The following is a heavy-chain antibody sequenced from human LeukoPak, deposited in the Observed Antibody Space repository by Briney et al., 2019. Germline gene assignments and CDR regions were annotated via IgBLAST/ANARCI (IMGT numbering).Heavy chain of an antibody. V-gene: IGHV1-8*01. CDR3: ACSSGWGSGSYWEYFQH. Sequence: ASVKVSCKASGYTFTSYDINWVRQATGQGLEWMGWMNPNSSNTGYAQKFQGRVTMTRNTSISTAYMELSSLRSEDTAVYYCACSSGWGSGSYWEYFQHWGQGTLVTVSS. D-gene: IGHD1-26*01. CDR2: MNPNSSNT. J-gene: IGHJ1*01. CDR1: GYTFTSYD.